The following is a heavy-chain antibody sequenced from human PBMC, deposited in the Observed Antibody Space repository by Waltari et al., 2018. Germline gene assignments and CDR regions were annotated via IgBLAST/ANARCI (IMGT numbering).Heavy chain of an antibody. Sequence: QVQLQQWGAGLLKPSETLSLTCAVYGGSFSGYYWSWIRQPPGKGLEWIGEINHSGSTNYHPSLKSRVTISVDTSKNQFSLKLSSVTAADTAVYYCARRHIIRKLLWFGELSYSGMDVWGQGTTVTVSS. CDR1: GGSFSGYY. D-gene: IGHD3-10*01. J-gene: IGHJ6*02. V-gene: IGHV4-34*01. CDR2: INHSGST. CDR3: ARRHIIRKLLWFGELSYSGMDV.